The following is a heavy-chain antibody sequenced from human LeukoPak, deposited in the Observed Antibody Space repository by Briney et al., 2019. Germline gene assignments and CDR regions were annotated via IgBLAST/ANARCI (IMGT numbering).Heavy chain of an antibody. CDR3: AKEQSSSWPPYYFDY. CDR2: ISSGSNTI. D-gene: IGHD6-13*01. V-gene: IGHV3-48*01. Sequence: GGSLRLSCAASGFIFSTYSMNWVRQAPGKELEWVSYISSGSNTIYYADSVKGRFTISRDNSKNTLYLQMNSLRAGDTAVYYCAKEQSSSWPPYYFDYWGQGTLVTVSS. J-gene: IGHJ4*02. CDR1: GFIFSTYS.